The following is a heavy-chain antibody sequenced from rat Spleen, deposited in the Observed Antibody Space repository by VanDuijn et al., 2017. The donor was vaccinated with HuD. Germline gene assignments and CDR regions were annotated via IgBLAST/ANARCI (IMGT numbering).Heavy chain of an antibody. CDR3: ATSYPYGDYFDY. Sequence: EVQLVESGGGLVQPGRSLKLSCAASGFTFSDYAMAWVRQAPKKGLEWVATIIYDGSSTYYRDSVKGRFTISRDNAKSTLYLQMDSLRSEDTATYYCATSYPYGDYFDYWGQGVMVTVSS. V-gene: IGHV5-17*01. D-gene: IGHD3-8*01. CDR1: GFTFSDYA. J-gene: IGHJ2*01. CDR2: IIYDGSST.